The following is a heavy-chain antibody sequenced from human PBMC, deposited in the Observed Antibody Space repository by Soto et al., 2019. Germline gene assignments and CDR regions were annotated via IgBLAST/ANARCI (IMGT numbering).Heavy chain of an antibody. CDR2: IYYSGST. Sequence: SETLSLTCTVSGGSISSYYWSWIRQPPGKGLEWIGYIYYSGSTNYNPSLKSRVTISVDTSKNQFSLKLSSVTAADMAVYYCARGEWELLKGSNYYFDYWGQGTLVTVSS. CDR1: GGSISSYY. D-gene: IGHD1-26*01. V-gene: IGHV4-59*01. J-gene: IGHJ4*02. CDR3: ARGEWELLKGSNYYFDY.